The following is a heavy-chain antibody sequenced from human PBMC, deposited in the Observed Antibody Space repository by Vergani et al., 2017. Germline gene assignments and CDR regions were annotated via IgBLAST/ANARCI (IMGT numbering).Heavy chain of an antibody. D-gene: IGHD3-10*01. CDR1: GGSFSGYY. J-gene: IGHJ4*02. CDR3: SRAGDYYGSGSAFDY. Sequence: QVQLQQWGPGLLKPSETLSLTCAVSGGSFSGYYWSWIRQPPGRGLEWIWEVNHSGSTNNNPSLKSRVTISVDTSKTQFALKRRSVTAAATAVYYCSRAGDYYGSGSAFDYWGQGALVTVSS. CDR2: VNHSGST. V-gene: IGHV4-34*01.